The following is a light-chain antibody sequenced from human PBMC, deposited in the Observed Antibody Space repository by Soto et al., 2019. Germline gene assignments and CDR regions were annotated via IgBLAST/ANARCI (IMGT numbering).Light chain of an antibody. J-gene: IGLJ1*01. Sequence: QSVLTQPPSASGTPGQRGTISCSGSSSNIGSNTVNWYQQLPGTAPKLLISSNNQRPSGVPDQFSGYKSGTSPALAISGLQSEDEVDYYCAAWDDSLNGHYVFGTETKLTVL. V-gene: IGLV1-44*01. CDR2: SNN. CDR1: SSNIGSNT. CDR3: AAWDDSLNGHYV.